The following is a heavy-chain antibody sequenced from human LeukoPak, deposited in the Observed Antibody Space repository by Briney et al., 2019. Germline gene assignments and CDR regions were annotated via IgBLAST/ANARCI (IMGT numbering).Heavy chain of an antibody. CDR2: INSDGSEG. CDR1: GFTFSGFW. V-gene: IGHV3-7*03. J-gene: IGHJ1*01. Sequence: GGSLRLSCAVSGFTFSGFWMSWSRQAPGKGLEWVASINSDGSEGYYADVVKGRFTISRDNAKNSLYLQMDSLKIEDTAVYYCTTDRYYDNSELQFQHWGQGTLVTVSS. D-gene: IGHD3-22*01. CDR3: TTDRYYDNSELQFQH.